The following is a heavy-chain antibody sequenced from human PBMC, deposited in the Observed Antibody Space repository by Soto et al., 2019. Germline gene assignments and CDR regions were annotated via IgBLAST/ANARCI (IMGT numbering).Heavy chain of an antibody. CDR3: ARGGAVARSWYSDL. Sequence: QVQVVESGGGVVQPGRSLRLSCAASGFTFSSFASHWVRQAPGKGLEWVTAISYNGINIYYADSVKGRFTISRDNSKNTLYLQMNSLRAEDTARYYCARGGAVARSWYSDLWGRGTLVTVSS. D-gene: IGHD6-19*01. CDR1: GFTFSSFA. CDR2: ISYNGINI. J-gene: IGHJ2*01. V-gene: IGHV3-30-3*01.